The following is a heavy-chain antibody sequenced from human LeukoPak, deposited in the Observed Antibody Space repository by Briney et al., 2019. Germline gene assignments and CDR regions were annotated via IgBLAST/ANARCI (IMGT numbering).Heavy chain of an antibody. J-gene: IGHJ6*03. CDR3: ARDGLNEHGSGSSLSAYYYMDV. Sequence: GGSLRLSCAASGFTFSSYGMSWVRQAPGKGLEWVSAISPSGRNTYYADSVKGRFIISRDNSKNMLYLQMNSLRAEDTAVYYCARDGLNEHGSGSSLSAYYYMDVWGKGTTVTISS. V-gene: IGHV3-23*01. CDR1: GFTFSSYG. CDR2: ISPSGRNT. D-gene: IGHD3-10*01.